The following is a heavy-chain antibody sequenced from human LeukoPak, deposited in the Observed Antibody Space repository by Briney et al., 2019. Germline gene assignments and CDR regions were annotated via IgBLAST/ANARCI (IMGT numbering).Heavy chain of an antibody. J-gene: IGHJ5*02. CDR3: ARDNSVEDTAWWFDP. CDR2: INPSGGST. CDR1: GYTFTSYY. D-gene: IGHD4-23*01. Sequence: GASVKVSCKSSGYTFTSYYMLWVRQAPGQELEWIGIINPSGGSTSYAQKFQGRVTMTRDMSTSTDYMELSSLRSEDTAVYYCARDNSVEDTAWWFDPWGQGTLVTVSS. V-gene: IGHV1-46*01.